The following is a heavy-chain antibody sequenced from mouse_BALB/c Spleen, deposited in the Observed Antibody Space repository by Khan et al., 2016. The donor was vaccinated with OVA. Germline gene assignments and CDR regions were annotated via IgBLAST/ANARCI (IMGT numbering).Heavy chain of an antibody. Sequence: EVQLQQSGPELVKPGTSVKMSCKASGYRFTSYIIHWVKQRPGQGLEWIGYINPYNGATKYNEKFKGKATLTSDKSSNTAYMELSSLTSEDSAVYYWARGNWQSYYFDYGGQGTTLTVSS. CDR3: ARGNWQSYYFDY. CDR1: GYRFTSYI. V-gene: IGHV1S136*01. D-gene: IGHD4-1*01. CDR2: INPYNGAT. J-gene: IGHJ2*01.